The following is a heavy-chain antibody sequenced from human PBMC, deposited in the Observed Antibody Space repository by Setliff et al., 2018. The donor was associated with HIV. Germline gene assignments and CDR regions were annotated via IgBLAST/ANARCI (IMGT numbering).Heavy chain of an antibody. CDR2: IYYSGST. Sequence: PSETLSLTCTVSGGSISSYYWSWIRQPPGKGLEWIGYIYYSGSTNYNPSLKSRVTISVDTSKNQFSLKLSPVTAADTAVYYCAGEEVGAHYYYGMDVWGQGTTVTVS. CDR1: GGSISSYY. D-gene: IGHD1-26*01. CDR3: AGEEVGAHYYYGMDV. J-gene: IGHJ6*02. V-gene: IGHV4-59*08.